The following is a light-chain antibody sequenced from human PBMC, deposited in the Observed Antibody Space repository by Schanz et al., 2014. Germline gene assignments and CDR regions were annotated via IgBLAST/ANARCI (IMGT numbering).Light chain of an antibody. CDR1: TSNIGAGYD. CDR3: QSYDSSLSAYVV. J-gene: IGLJ2*01. Sequence: QSVLTQPPSVSGAPGQRVTISCTGSTSNIGAGYDVHWYQQFPGTAPKLLIYANNNRPSGVPDRFSASKSDTSASLAITGLQAEDEADYYCQSYDSSLSAYVVFGGGTKLTVL. V-gene: IGLV1-40*01. CDR2: ANN.